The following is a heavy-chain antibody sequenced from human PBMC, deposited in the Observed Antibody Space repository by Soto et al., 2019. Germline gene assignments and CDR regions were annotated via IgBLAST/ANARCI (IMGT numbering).Heavy chain of an antibody. CDR1: GFTFNYYW. Sequence: EVPLVESEGGLVQRGGSLRLSCAASGFTFNYYWMHWFRQAPGQGLVWVSHIHSDGSSTTYADSVKGRFTISRDNGKNTLYLHMNSLRAEDTAVYYCARGDKGGFDLWGQGTTVTVSS. CDR3: ARGDKGGFDL. CDR2: IHSDGSST. D-gene: IGHD2-21*02. V-gene: IGHV3-74*01. J-gene: IGHJ3*01.